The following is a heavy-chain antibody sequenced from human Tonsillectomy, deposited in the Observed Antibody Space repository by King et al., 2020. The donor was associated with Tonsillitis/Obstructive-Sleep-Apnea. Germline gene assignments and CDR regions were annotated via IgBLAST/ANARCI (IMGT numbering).Heavy chain of an antibody. CDR3: AKTGQLEIYYSYFYMDV. CDR2: ISYDGSNK. CDR1: GFTFSSYG. D-gene: IGHD1-1*01. Sequence: VQLVESGGGVVQPGRSLRLSCAASGFTFSSYGMHWVRQAPGKGLEWVAVISYDGSNKYYADSVKGRFTISRDNSKNTLYLQMNSLRAEDTAVYYCAKTGQLEIYYSYFYMDVGRKGTAVTVPS. J-gene: IGHJ6*03. V-gene: IGHV3-30*18.